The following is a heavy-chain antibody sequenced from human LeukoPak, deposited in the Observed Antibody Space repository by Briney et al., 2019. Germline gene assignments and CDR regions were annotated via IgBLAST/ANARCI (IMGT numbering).Heavy chain of an antibody. V-gene: IGHV4-59*01. CDR1: GGSISSYY. Sequence: SETLSLTCTVSGGSISSYYWSWIRQPPGKGLEWIGYIYYSGSTNYNPSLKSRVTISVDTSKNQFSLKLSSVTAADTAVYYCARDSDFCSGYFYMDVWGTGTTVTVSS. D-gene: IGHD3-3*01. J-gene: IGHJ6*03. CDR3: ARDSDFCSGYFYMDV. CDR2: IYYSGST.